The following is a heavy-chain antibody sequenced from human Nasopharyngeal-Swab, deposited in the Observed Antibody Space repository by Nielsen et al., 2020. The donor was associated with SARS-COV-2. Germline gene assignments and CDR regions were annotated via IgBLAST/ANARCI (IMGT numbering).Heavy chain of an antibody. Sequence: GGSLRLSCAASGFTVSSNYMSWVRQAPGKELEWVSVIYSGGSTYYIDSVKGRFTVSRDNSRNTLYLQMNSLRPEDTAVYYCAREKAVAGIGGYHYYGMDVWGQGTTVTVSS. CDR2: IYSGGST. CDR1: GFTVSSNY. J-gene: IGHJ6*02. CDR3: AREKAVAGIGGYHYYGMDV. D-gene: IGHD6-19*01. V-gene: IGHV3-53*05.